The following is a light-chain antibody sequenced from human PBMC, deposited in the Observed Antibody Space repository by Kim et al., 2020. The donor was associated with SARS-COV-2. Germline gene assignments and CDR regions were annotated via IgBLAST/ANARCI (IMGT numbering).Light chain of an antibody. J-gene: IGKJ1*01. V-gene: IGKV3-20*01. CDR3: QQYRSSSWT. CDR2: GAS. Sequence: IVLTQSPGTLSLSPGERATLSCRASQSISSSNLAWYQQKPGQAPRLLIYGASSRATGIPDRFSGSGSGTDFTLTITRLGPEDFAVYFCQQYRSSSWTFGQGAKVDIK. CDR1: QSISSSN.